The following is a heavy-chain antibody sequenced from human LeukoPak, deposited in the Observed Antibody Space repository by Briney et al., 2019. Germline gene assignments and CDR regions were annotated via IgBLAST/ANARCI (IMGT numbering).Heavy chain of an antibody. V-gene: IGHV3-23*01. CDR3: AKTGDSSSYFYGMDV. Sequence: GGSLRLSCAASGFTFSSYAMSWVRRAPGKGLEWVSDISGNGDTTYYADSVKGRFTISRDNSKNTVYLQMNSLRAEDTAVYYCAKTGDSSSYFYGMDVWGQGTTVTVSS. J-gene: IGHJ6*02. CDR1: GFTFSSYA. CDR2: ISGNGDTT. D-gene: IGHD6-6*01.